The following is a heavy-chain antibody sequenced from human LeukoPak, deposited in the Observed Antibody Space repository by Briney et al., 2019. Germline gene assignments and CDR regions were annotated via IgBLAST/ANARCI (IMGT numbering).Heavy chain of an antibody. Sequence: GGSLRLSCTASGFSFSSYALSWVRQAPGKGLEWVATLSGSGAGTYYSDSVQGRFTISRDNSKRTLFLQMNSLRAEDTAFYYCAKAELGVDTFFDYWGQGTLVTVSS. CDR1: GFSFSSYA. CDR3: AKAELGVDTFFDY. CDR2: LSGSGAGT. D-gene: IGHD3-3*01. V-gene: IGHV3-23*01. J-gene: IGHJ4*02.